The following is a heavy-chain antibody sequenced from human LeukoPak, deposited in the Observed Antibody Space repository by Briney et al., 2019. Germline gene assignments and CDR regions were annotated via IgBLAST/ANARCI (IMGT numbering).Heavy chain of an antibody. J-gene: IGHJ3*02. CDR1: GFTFNSYL. CDR2: ISYDGGNK. V-gene: IGHV3-30*18. Sequence: GGSLRLSCAAPGFTFNSYLMSWVRQAPGKGLEWVAVISYDGGNKYYADSVKGRFTISRDNSKNTLYLQMNSLRAEDTAVYYCAKDKGTVVTRAFDIWGQGTMVTVSS. CDR3: AKDKGTVVTRAFDI. D-gene: IGHD4-23*01.